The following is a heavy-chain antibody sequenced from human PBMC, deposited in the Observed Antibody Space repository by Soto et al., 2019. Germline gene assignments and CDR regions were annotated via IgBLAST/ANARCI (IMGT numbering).Heavy chain of an antibody. CDR2: ISSSTFYT. J-gene: IGHJ4*02. CDR3: ATDDSSVLEYFDY. D-gene: IGHD3-22*01. V-gene: IGHV3-11*06. Sequence: PGGSLRLSCAASGFTFSDHYMSWIRQAPGKGLEWVSYISSSTFYTNYADSVKGRFTISRDNAKNSLYLQMNSLRAEDTAVYYCATDDSSVLEYFDYWGQGXLVTVYS. CDR1: GFTFSDHY.